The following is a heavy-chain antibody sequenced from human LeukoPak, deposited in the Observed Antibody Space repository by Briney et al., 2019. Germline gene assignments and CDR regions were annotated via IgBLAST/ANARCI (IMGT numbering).Heavy chain of an antibody. V-gene: IGHV4-34*01. J-gene: IGHJ6*02. CDR1: GGSFTDYF. CDR3: ARGRIAKIVVVHSFQYGMDV. CDR2: INDYTGNT. Sequence: PSETLSLTCDVFGGSFTDYFWTWIRQSPGKGLEWIGEINDYTGNTNYNPSLNSRVSISLGKSKNQFSLELRSVTAADTAVYYCARGRIAKIVVVHSFQYGMDVWGQGTTVTVSS. D-gene: IGHD3-22*01.